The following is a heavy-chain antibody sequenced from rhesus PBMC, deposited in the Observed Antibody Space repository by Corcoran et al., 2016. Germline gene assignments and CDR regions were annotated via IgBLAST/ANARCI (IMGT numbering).Heavy chain of an antibody. D-gene: IGHD6S26*01. J-gene: IGHJ6*01. CDR1: GGSISSGNYY. CDR2: ITYRGRT. V-gene: IGHV4-122*02. Sequence: QVQLQESGPGLVKPSETLSLTCAVSGGSISSGNYYWSWIRQPPGKGLEVIGYITYRGRTSNHPSLKSRVTVSGDTDKDQFALKLSSVTAADTAVYYCAGDVARLVGGLDSWGQGVVVTVSS. CDR3: AGDVARLVGGLDS.